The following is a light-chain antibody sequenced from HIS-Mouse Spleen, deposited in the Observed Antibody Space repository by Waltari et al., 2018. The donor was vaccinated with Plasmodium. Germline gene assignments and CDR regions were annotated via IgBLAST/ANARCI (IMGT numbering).Light chain of an antibody. Sequence: QPVLTQPPSASASLGASVTLTCTLSSGSRTYQVDWYQQRQGKGPRFVMRVGTGGIVGSKGDGIPDRFSVLGSGLNRYLTIKNIQEEDESDYHCGADHGSGSNFVKVFGGGTKLTVL. V-gene: IGLV9-49*01. CDR3: GADHGSGSNFVKV. CDR2: VGTGGIVG. CDR1: SGSRTYQ. J-gene: IGLJ3*02.